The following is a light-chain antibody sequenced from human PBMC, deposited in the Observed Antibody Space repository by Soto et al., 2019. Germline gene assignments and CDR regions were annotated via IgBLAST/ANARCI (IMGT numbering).Light chain of an antibody. CDR1: QGIANF. Sequence: DIQMTQSPSSLSASLGDTITITCRASQGIANFVAWYQQDPGKPPRLLIYAASTLQSGVPSRFSGSGYGTDFTLTISGLQPEDAAAYYCQHYKSAPVTCGGGTKVEIK. V-gene: IGKV1-27*01. CDR2: AAS. CDR3: QHYKSAPVT. J-gene: IGKJ4*01.